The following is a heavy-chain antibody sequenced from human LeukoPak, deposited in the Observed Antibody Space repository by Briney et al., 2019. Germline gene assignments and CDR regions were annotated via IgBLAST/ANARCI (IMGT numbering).Heavy chain of an antibody. V-gene: IGHV3-21*01. CDR3: AKDNGITIFGVVIRYYFDY. D-gene: IGHD3-3*01. CDR2: ISSSSSYI. J-gene: IGHJ4*02. CDR1: GFTFSSYS. Sequence: PGGSLRLSCAASGFTFSSYSMNWVRQAPGKGLEWVSSISSSSSYIYYADSMKGRFTISRDNSKNTLYLQMNSLRAEDTAVYYCAKDNGITIFGVVIRYYFDYWGQGTLVTVSS.